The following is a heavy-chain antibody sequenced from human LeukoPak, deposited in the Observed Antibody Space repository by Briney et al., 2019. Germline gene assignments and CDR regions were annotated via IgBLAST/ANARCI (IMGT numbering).Heavy chain of an antibody. CDR1: DGSISSYY. V-gene: IGHV4-59*01. CDR2: VHYSGST. CDR3: ARVGSGGDFWSGSYYFDY. D-gene: IGHD3-3*01. J-gene: IGHJ4*02. Sequence: SETLSLTCTVSDGSISSYYWSWIRQPPGKGLEWIAYVHYSGSTNYNPSLKSRVTISVDTSKNQFSLKLTSVTAADTAVYYCARVGSGGDFWSGSYYFDYWGQGTLVTVSS.